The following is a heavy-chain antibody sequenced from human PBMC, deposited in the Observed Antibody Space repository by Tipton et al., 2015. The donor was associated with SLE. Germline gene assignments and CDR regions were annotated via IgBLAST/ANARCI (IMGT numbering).Heavy chain of an antibody. CDR2: INWNGGST. D-gene: IGHD2-2*01. J-gene: IGHJ6*02. CDR3: ARDRAAYCSSPTCREGLDV. Sequence: QLVQSGGGVVRPGGSLRLSCAASGFTFDDYGMNWVRQAPGKGLEWVSGINWNGGSTGYADSMKGRFTISRDNAKKSLYLQMNSLRPEDTAFYYCARDRAAYCSSPTCREGLDVWGQGTTVTVSS. CDR1: GFTFDDYG. V-gene: IGHV3-20*04.